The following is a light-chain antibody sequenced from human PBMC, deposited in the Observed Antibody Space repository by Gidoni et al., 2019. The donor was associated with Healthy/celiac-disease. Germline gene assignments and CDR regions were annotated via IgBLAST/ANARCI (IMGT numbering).Light chain of an antibody. CDR3: QKYGSSPT. CDR1: QSVSSSY. Sequence: EIVLSQSPGTLSLSPGERATLSCRPSQSVSSSYLPWYQQHPGQAPRLLIYGASSRATGIPDRVSGSGSGTDFTITISRLEHEDFAVYYCQKYGSSPTFGEGTKLEIK. V-gene: IGKV3-20*01. J-gene: IGKJ2*01. CDR2: GAS.